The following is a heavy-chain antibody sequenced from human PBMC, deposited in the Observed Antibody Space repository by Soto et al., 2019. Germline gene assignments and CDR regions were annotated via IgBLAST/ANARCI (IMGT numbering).Heavy chain of an antibody. CDR2: ISAYNGNT. J-gene: IGHJ6*02. CDR1: GYTFTSYG. V-gene: IGHV1-18*01. CDR3: ARVKYRPPYYYYSGMDV. D-gene: IGHD2-2*02. Sequence: QVQLVQSGAAVKKPGASVKVSCKASGYTFTSYGISWVRQAPGQGREWMGWISAYNGNTNYAQKLQGRVTMTTDTSTSTASMALRSLRSDDTAVYYCARVKYRPPYYYYSGMDVWGQGNTVTVSS.